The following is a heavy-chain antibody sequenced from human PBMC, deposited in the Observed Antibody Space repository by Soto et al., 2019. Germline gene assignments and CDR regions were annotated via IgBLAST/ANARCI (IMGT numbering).Heavy chain of an antibody. J-gene: IGHJ6*02. Sequence: ASVKVSCKASGYTFTSYAMHWVRQAPGQGLEWMGWINAYNGNTNYSQKLQGRVTISTDTSTTTAYMELRSLRSDDTAVYYCGRTVGLSYAMDVWGQGTTVTVSS. D-gene: IGHD1-26*01. V-gene: IGHV1-18*01. CDR1: GYTFTSYA. CDR3: GRTVGLSYAMDV. CDR2: INAYNGNT.